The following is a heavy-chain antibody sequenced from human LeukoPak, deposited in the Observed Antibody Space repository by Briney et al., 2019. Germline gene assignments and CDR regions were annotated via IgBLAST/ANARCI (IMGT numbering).Heavy chain of an antibody. CDR3: ATSITAVAGTDY. CDR2: ISSSSNYI. CDR1: GFTFSSYS. V-gene: IGHV3-21*01. D-gene: IGHD6-19*01. Sequence: GGSLRLSCAASGFTFSSYSMNWVRQAPGKGLEWVSSISSSSNYIYYADSVKGRFTISRDNAKNSLYLQMNSLRAEDTAVYYCATSITAVAGTDYWGQGTLVTVSS. J-gene: IGHJ4*02.